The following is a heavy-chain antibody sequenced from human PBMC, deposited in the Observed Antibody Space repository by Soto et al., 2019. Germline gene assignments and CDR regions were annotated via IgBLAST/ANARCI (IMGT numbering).Heavy chain of an antibody. J-gene: IGHJ4*02. V-gene: IGHV4-31*03. Sequence: ILSLTCTVSGGSISSGDYYWSWIRQVPGKGLEWIGYIYYSGSTYYNPSLKSRVAMSVDTSKNQFPLKMRSVTAADKAIYYCEREGRLAAAGRFEDWGQGTVVTVSS. CDR1: GGSISSGDYY. CDR2: IYYSGST. CDR3: EREGRLAAAGRFED. D-gene: IGHD6-13*01.